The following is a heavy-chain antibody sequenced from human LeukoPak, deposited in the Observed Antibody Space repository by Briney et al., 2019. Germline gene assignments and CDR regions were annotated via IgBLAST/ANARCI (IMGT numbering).Heavy chain of an antibody. D-gene: IGHD2-2*01. J-gene: IGHJ6*03. V-gene: IGHV3-33*06. Sequence: PGRSLRLSCAASGFTFSSYGMHWVRQAPGKGLEWVAVIWYDGSNKYYADSVKGRFTISRDNSKNTLYLQMNSLRAEDTAVYYCAKRCSSRGIWYYKDVWGKGTTVTVSS. CDR3: AKRCSSRGIWYYKDV. CDR1: GFTFSSYG. CDR2: IWYDGSNK.